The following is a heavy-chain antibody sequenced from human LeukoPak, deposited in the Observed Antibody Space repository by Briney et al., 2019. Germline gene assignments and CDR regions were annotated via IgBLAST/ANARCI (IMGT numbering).Heavy chain of an antibody. J-gene: IGHJ4*02. CDR2: IYYSGST. D-gene: IGHD5-12*01. CDR1: GGSISSYY. CDR3: ATRGYSGYDYGFDY. V-gene: IGHV4-59*12. Sequence: SETLSLTCTVSGGSISSYYWSWIRQPPGKGLEWIGYIYYSGSTNYNPSLKSRVTISVDTSKNQFSPKLSSVTAADTAVYYCATRGYSGYDYGFDYWGQGTLVTVSS.